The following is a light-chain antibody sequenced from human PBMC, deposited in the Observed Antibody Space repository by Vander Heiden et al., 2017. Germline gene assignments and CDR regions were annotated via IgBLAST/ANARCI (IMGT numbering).Light chain of an antibody. CDR1: SSDVGSYNL. V-gene: IGLV2-23*01. Sequence: QSALTQPASVSGSPGQSITISCTGTSSDVGSYNLVSWYQQHPGKAPKHMIYEGSKRPSGVSNRFSGSKSGNTASLTISGLQAEDEADDYCCSYAGSVVFGGGTKLTVL. CDR3: CSYAGSVV. J-gene: IGLJ2*01. CDR2: EGS.